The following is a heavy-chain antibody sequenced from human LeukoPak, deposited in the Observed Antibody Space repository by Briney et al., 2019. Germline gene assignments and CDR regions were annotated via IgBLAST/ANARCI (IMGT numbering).Heavy chain of an antibody. D-gene: IGHD5-12*01. J-gene: IGHJ6*02. Sequence: SVKVSCKASGGTFSSYAISWVRQAPGQGLEWMGGIIPIFGTANYAQKFQGRVTITADESTSTAYMELSSLRSEDTAAYYCARAGIEATITGYYYGMDVWGQGTTVTVSS. CDR3: ARAGIEATITGYYYGMDV. CDR2: IIPIFGTA. CDR1: GGTFSSYA. V-gene: IGHV1-69*13.